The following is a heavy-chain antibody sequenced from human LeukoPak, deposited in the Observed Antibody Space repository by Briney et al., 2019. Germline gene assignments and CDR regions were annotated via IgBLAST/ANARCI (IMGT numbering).Heavy chain of an antibody. D-gene: IGHD5-12*01. CDR2: VSGSGAST. J-gene: IGHJ4*02. CDR3: AGGPSGYHNT. CDR1: GFTFSSYA. Sequence: GGSLRLSCAASGFTFSSYAMSWVRQAPGKGLEWVSTVSGSGASTYYSDSVKGRFTISRDNSKNTLYLQMNSLRAEDTAVYYCAGGPSGYHNTGGQGTLVTVSS. V-gene: IGHV3-23*01.